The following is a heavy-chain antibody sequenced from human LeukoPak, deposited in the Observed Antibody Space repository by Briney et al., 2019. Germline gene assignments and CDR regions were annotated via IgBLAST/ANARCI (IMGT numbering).Heavy chain of an antibody. Sequence: GGSLRLSCAASGFTFSNAWMSWVRQAPGKGLEWVGRIKSKTDGGTTDYAAPVKGRFTISRDDSKNTLYLQMNSLKTEDTAVYYCTTIFGEWSLIGSYYYYMDVWGKGTTVTVSS. CDR1: GFTFSNAW. V-gene: IGHV3-15*01. CDR3: TTIFGEWSLIGSYYYYMDV. J-gene: IGHJ6*03. D-gene: IGHD3-10*01. CDR2: IKSKTDGGTT.